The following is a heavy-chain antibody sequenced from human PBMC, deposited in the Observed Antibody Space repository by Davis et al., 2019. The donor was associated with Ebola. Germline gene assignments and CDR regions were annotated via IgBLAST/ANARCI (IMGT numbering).Heavy chain of an antibody. CDR3: SPDPVLTAKYV. V-gene: IGHV1-8*01. CDR1: GYTFTSYD. D-gene: IGHD4/OR15-4a*01. J-gene: IGHJ4*02. CDR2: MNPNSGNT. Sequence: AASVKVSCKASGYTFTSYDINWVRQATGQGLEWMGWMNPNSGNTGYAQKFQGRVTMTRNTSISTAYMELSGLTSEDTAVYYCSPDPVLTAKYVWGQGTLVSVSS.